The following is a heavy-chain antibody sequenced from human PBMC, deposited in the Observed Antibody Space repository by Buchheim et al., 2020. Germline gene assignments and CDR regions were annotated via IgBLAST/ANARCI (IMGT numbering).Heavy chain of an antibody. D-gene: IGHD4-17*01. V-gene: IGHV3-21*02. Sequence: EVRLVESGGGLVKPGGSLRLSCAASGFTFRSYGMDWVRQAPGKGLEWISSISSTSPSIYYADSVKGRFTISRDKAKNSLFLQLNSLRAEDTALYYCAKTRVDYGDSVSFDIWGQGT. CDR1: GFTFRSYG. CDR2: ISSTSPSI. CDR3: AKTRVDYGDSVSFDI. J-gene: IGHJ3*02.